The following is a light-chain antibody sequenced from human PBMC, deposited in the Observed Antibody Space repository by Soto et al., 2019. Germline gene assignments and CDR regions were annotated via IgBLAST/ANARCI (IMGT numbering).Light chain of an antibody. CDR3: QQYNSYSWLS. CDR2: KAS. J-gene: IGKJ4*01. V-gene: IGKV1-5*03. CDR1: QSVKSW. Sequence: DIQQTQSPSTLSASVGDRVTITCRASQSVKSWLAWYQQKPGEAPKLLIYKASTLGSGVPSRFSGSASGTEFTLTISSLQPDDFAMYYCQQYNSYSWLSFGGGTKVDI.